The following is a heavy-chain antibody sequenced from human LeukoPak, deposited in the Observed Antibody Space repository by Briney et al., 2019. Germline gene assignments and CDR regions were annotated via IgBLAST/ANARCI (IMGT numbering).Heavy chain of an antibody. V-gene: IGHV1-2*02. Sequence: GASVKVSCKASGYTFTGHYMHWVRQAPGQGLEWMGWINPNSGGTNYAQKFQGRVTMTRDTSISTAYMELSRLRSDDTAVYYCARDLQEGNWNPVHDYYYGMDVWGQGTTVTVSS. CDR2: INPNSGGT. J-gene: IGHJ6*02. D-gene: IGHD1-1*01. CDR3: ARDLQEGNWNPVHDYYYGMDV. CDR1: GYTFTGHY.